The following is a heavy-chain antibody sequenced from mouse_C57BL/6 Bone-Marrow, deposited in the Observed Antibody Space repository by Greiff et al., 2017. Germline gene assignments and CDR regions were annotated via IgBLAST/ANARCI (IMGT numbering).Heavy chain of an antibody. V-gene: IGHV1-64*01. CDR3: ARWELCGFAY. CDR1: GYTFTSYW. J-gene: IGHJ3*01. CDR2: IHPNSGST. Sequence: QVQLQQPGAELVKPGASVKLSCKASGYTFTSYWMHWVKQRPGQGLEWIGMIHPNSGSTNYNEKFKSKATLTVDKSSSTAYMQLSSLTSEDSTVYYCARWELCGFAYWGQGTLVTVSA. D-gene: IGHD1-1*02.